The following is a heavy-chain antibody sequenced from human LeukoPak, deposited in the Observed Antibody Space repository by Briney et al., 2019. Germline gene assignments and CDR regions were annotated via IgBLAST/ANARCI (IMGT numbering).Heavy chain of an antibody. CDR3: ARTRYSGSHNSAFDL. CDR2: IYYSGNT. Sequence: SETLSLTCTVSRGSISGHYWSWIRQSPGKGLEWIGNIYYSGNTNYNPSLKSRVTISIDTSRIHFSLHLSSVTAADTAVYYCARTRYSGSHNSAFDLWGQGTVVTVSS. J-gene: IGHJ3*01. V-gene: IGHV4-59*08. CDR1: RGSISGHY. D-gene: IGHD1-26*01.